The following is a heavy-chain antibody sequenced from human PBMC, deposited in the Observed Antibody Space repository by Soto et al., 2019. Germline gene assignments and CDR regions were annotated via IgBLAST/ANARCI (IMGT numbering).Heavy chain of an antibody. CDR3: ARDSQRLAAADNGGDY. J-gene: IGHJ4*02. CDR2: IWYDGSNK. CDR1: GFTFSSYG. V-gene: IGHV3-33*01. Sequence: GGSLRLSCAASGFTFSSYGMHWVRQAPGKGLEWVAVIWYDGSNKYYADSVKGRFTISRDNSKNTLYLQMNSLRAEDTAVYYCARDSQRLAAADNGGDYWGQGTLVTVSS. D-gene: IGHD6-13*01.